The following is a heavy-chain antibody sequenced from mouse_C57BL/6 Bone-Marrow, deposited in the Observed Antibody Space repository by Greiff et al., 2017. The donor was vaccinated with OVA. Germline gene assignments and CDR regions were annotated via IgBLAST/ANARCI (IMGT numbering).Heavy chain of an antibody. CDR2: ISYDGSN. CDR3: ARDDYYSNPYAMDY. D-gene: IGHD2-5*01. J-gene: IGHJ4*01. V-gene: IGHV3-6*01. CDR1: GYSITSGYY. Sequence: ESGPGLVKPSQSLSLTCSVTGYSITSGYYWNWIRQFPGNKLEWMGYISYDGSNNYNPSLKNRISITRDTSKNQFFLKLNSVTTEDTATYYCARDDYYSNPYAMDYWGQGTSVTVSS.